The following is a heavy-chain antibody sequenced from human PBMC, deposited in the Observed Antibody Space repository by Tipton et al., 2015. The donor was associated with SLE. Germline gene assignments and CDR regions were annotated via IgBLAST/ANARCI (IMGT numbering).Heavy chain of an antibody. Sequence: SLRLSCAASGFTFSNAWMSWVRQAPGKGLEWVGRIKSKTDGGTTDYAAPVKGRFTISRDDSKNTLYLQMNSLRAEDTAVYYCANGVGYFDYWGQGTLVTVSS. D-gene: IGHD1-26*01. CDR2: IKSKTDGGTT. V-gene: IGHV3-15*01. CDR1: GFTFSNAW. J-gene: IGHJ4*02. CDR3: ANGVGYFDY.